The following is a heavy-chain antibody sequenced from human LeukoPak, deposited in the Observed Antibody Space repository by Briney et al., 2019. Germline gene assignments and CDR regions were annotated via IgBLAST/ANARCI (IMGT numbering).Heavy chain of an antibody. CDR3: VKDRPCETCMPMDA. Sequence: GGSLRLSCAASGFTFNNYGLIWVRQAPGKGLEWVAGLGRSGEYKYYADSVKGRFTISRDNSKDTVSLQMNSLRAEDSAIYFCVKDRPCETCMPMDAWGQGTTVTVSS. CDR1: GFTFNNYG. CDR2: LGRSGEYK. D-gene: IGHD2-2*01. V-gene: IGHV3-23*01. J-gene: IGHJ6*02.